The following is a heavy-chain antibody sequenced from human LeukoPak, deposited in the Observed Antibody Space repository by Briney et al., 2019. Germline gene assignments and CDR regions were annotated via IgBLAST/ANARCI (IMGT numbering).Heavy chain of an antibody. CDR3: ARDRAVTGTGGFFDY. V-gene: IGHV3-48*01. D-gene: IGHD6-19*01. Sequence: GGSLRLSCAASGFTFSSYNMNWVRQAPGKGLEWVSYISGSGSTIYYADSVKGRFTISRDNAKNSLYLQMNSLRAKDTAVYYCARDRAVTGTGGFFDYWGQGTLVTVSS. CDR2: ISGSGSTI. CDR1: GFTFSSYN. J-gene: IGHJ4*02.